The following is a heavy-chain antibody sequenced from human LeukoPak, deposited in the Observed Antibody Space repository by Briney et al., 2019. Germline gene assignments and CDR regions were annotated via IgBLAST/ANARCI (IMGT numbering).Heavy chain of an antibody. V-gene: IGHV3-30*03. CDR1: GFTFSSYG. J-gene: IGHJ4*02. CDR3: ARDRVEYHGNGYFDY. Sequence: GGSLRLSCAASGFTFSSYGMHWVRQAPGKGLEWVAVISYDGSNKYYADSVKGRFTISRDNSKNTLYLQMNSLRAEDTAVYYCARDRVEYHGNGYFDYWGQGTLVTVSS. CDR2: ISYDGSNK. D-gene: IGHD1-1*01.